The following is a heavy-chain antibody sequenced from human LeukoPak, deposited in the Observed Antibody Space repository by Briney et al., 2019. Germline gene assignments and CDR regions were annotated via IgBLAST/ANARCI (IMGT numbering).Heavy chain of an antibody. CDR2: INHSGST. CDR3: AREGYYYDTNGYPAFDY. D-gene: IGHD3-22*01. CDR1: GGSFNGYY. J-gene: IGHJ4*02. V-gene: IGHV4-34*01. Sequence: PSETLSLTRAVYGGSFNGYYWSWIRQPPGKGLEWIGEINHSGSTNYNPSLKSRVSISVDTSKNQFSLKLSSVTAADTAVYYCAREGYYYDTNGYPAFDYWGQGTLVTVSS.